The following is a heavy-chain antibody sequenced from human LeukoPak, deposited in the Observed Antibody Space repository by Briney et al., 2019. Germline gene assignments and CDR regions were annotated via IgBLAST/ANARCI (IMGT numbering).Heavy chain of an antibody. CDR1: GYTFTGYY. J-gene: IGHJ4*02. V-gene: IGHV1-69*13. D-gene: IGHD2-8*01. CDR2: IIPIFGTA. Sequence: ASVKVSCKASGYTFTGYYMHWVRQAPGQGLEWMGGIIPIFGTANYAQKFQGRVTITADESTSTAYMELSSLRSEDTAVYYCARESGVGDWGQGTLVTVSS. CDR3: ARESGVGD.